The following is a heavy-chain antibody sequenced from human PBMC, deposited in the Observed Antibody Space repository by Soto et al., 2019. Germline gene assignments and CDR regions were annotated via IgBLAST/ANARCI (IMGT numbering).Heavy chain of an antibody. Sequence: PSETLSLTCAVHGGSFSGYYWDWIRQPPGKGLEWIGEVNHGGSSNYNPSLKSRVIISVDTSKNQFSLKLTSVTAADTAVYYCARDKITGLFDYWGQGTLVTVSS. CDR1: GGSFSGYY. CDR2: VNHGGSS. D-gene: IGHD2-8*02. J-gene: IGHJ4*02. V-gene: IGHV4-34*01. CDR3: ARDKITGLFDY.